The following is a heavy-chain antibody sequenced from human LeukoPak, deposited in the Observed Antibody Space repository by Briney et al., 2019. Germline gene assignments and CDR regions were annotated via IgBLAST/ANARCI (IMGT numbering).Heavy chain of an antibody. J-gene: IGHJ6*02. CDR1: GGYISSSNW. CDR2: IYHSGST. CDR3: ARVQLLNYYYGMDV. D-gene: IGHD1-26*01. V-gene: IGHV4-4*02. Sequence: PSGTLSLTCAVSGGYISSSNWWRWVRQPPGKGLEWIGEIYHSGSTNYNPSLKSRVTISVDKSKNQFSLKLSSVTAADTAVYYCARVQLLNYYYGMDVWGQGTTVTVSS.